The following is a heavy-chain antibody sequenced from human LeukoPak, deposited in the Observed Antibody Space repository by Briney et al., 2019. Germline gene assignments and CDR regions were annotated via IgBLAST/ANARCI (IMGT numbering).Heavy chain of an antibody. D-gene: IGHD3-22*01. CDR2: IYYSGST. CDR3: ARDYDSSGYYNY. CDR1: GGSISSSSYY. Sequence: SETLSLTCTVSGGSISSSSYYWGWIRQPPGKGLEWIGSIYYSGSTYYNPSLKSRVTISVDTSKNQFSLKLSSVIAADTAVYYCARDYDSSGYYNYWGQGTLVTVSS. J-gene: IGHJ4*02. V-gene: IGHV4-39*07.